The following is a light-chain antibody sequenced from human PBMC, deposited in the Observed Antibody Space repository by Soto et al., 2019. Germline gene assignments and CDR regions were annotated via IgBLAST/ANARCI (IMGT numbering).Light chain of an antibody. J-gene: IGLJ2*01. CDR1: SSNIGSGYD. CDR3: QSYDSSMRVL. Sequence: QSVLTQPPSVSGAPGQRVTISCTGASSNIGSGYDVHWYQQHPGTAPKLLIYVNINRPSGVPDRFSASRSDSSASLAITGLQAEDEADYYCQSYDSSMRVLFGGGTKLTVL. V-gene: IGLV1-40*01. CDR2: VNI.